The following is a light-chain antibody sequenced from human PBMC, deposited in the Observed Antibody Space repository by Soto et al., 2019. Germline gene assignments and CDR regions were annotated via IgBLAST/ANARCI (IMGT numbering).Light chain of an antibody. V-gene: IGKV3-15*01. Sequence: EIEMTQSPSTLSVSPGERATLSCRASQSVSSNLAWYQQKPGQAPRLLIYGASTRATGIPARFSGSGSGTEFTLTISSLLSEDFAVYYCQHRGTFGQGTKVEIK. CDR2: GAS. CDR1: QSVSSN. CDR3: QHRGT. J-gene: IGKJ1*01.